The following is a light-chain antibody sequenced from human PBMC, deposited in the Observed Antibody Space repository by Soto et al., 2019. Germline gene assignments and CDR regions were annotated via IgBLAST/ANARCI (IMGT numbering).Light chain of an antibody. CDR3: SSYTTSNTRQIV. CDR2: DVS. V-gene: IGLV2-14*03. CDR1: SSDVGGYNY. J-gene: IGLJ1*01. Sequence: QSAPTQPASLSGSPGQSITISCPDTSSDVGGYNYVSWYQRHPGKAPKLMIYDVSNRPSGVSNRFSGSKSGNTASLTISGLQPEDEADYYCSSYTTSNTRQIVFGTGTKVTVL.